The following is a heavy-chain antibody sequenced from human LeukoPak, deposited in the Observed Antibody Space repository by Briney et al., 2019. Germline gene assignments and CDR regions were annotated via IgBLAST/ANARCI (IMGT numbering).Heavy chain of an antibody. D-gene: IGHD5-18*01. J-gene: IGHJ4*02. CDR2: ISSTGTYI. CDR1: GFTFSTYS. Sequence: KTGGSLRLSCAASGFTFSTYSVNWVRQAPGKGLEWVSSISSTGTYIHYADSVKGRFTISRDNAKNSLYLQMNSLRAEDTAVYYCARDSSSTQQLWFVYWGQGTLVTVSS. CDR3: ARDSSSTQQLWFVY. V-gene: IGHV3-21*06.